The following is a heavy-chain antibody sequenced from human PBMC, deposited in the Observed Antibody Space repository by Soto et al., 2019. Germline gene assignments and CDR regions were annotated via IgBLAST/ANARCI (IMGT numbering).Heavy chain of an antibody. J-gene: IGHJ4*02. CDR3: ARLDQGVMATSERPYYFDC. D-gene: IGHD2-21*01. CDR1: GGTFSSYA. Sequence: QVQLVQSGAEVKKPGSSVKVSCKASGGTFSSYAISWVRQAPGQGLEWMGGIIPIFGTANYAQKFQGRVTLTADDSTSTAYMELSSLRSEDTAVNYCARLDQGVMATSERPYYFDCWGQGTLVTVAS. V-gene: IGHV1-69*01. CDR2: IIPIFGTA.